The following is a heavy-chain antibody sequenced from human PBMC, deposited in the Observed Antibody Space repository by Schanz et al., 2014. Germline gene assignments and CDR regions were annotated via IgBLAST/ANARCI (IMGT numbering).Heavy chain of an antibody. CDR1: GYTLTAYY. J-gene: IGHJ6*02. CDR3: ASDFWSGYSRYYYGLDV. CDR2: INPDSGGT. V-gene: IGHV1-2*02. Sequence: QVPLVQSGAEVKKPGASVKVSCTASGYTLTAYYMHWVRQAPGQGLEWMGWINPDSGGTNYAQKFQGRVTMTRDMSIKTAYMELSRLRSDDSAVYYCASDFWSGYSRYYYGLDVWGQGTGVTVSS. D-gene: IGHD3-3*01.